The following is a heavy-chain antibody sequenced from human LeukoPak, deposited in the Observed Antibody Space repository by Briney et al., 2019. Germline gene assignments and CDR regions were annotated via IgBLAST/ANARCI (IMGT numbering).Heavy chain of an antibody. J-gene: IGHJ4*02. CDR1: GFTFSNAW. V-gene: IGHV3-15*01. Sequence: PGGSLRLSCAASGFTFSNAWMSWVRQAPGKGLEWVGRIKSKTDGGTTDYAAPVKGGFTISRDDSKNTLYLQMNSLKTEDTAVYYCTFGEGLRYFDYWGQGTLVTVSS. CDR2: IKSKTDGGTT. D-gene: IGHD3-10*01. CDR3: TFGEGLRYFDY.